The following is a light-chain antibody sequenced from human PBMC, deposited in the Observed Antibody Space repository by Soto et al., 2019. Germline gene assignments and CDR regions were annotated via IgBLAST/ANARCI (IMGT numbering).Light chain of an antibody. CDR2: DII. CDR3: SSDSRPTTLVV. J-gene: IGLJ2*01. Sequence: QSVLTQPASVSGSPGQSITISCTGTSSDIGAFTSVSWYQQHPGKAPKLIIYDIIHRPSGVSDRFSGSKSVNTASLTVSGLQPEDEANYYCSSDSRPTTLVVFGGGTQLTVL. CDR1: SSDIGAFTS. V-gene: IGLV2-14*03.